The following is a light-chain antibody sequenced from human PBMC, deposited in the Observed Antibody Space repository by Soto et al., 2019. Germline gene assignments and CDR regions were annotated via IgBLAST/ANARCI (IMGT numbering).Light chain of an antibody. V-gene: IGKV1-5*01. CDR2: DAS. J-gene: IGKJ1*01. CDR1: QSISSW. CDR3: QQYNSYSRT. Sequence: DIQMPQSPSTLSASVGDRVHITCRASQSISSWLAWYQQKPGKAPKLLIYDASSLESGVPSRFSGSGSGTEFTLTISSLQPDDFATYYCQQYNSYSRTFGQGTKVDI.